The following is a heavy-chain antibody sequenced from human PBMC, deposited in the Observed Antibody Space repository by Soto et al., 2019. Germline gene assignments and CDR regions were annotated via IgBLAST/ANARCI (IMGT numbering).Heavy chain of an antibody. V-gene: IGHV3-30*18. CDR3: AKGKGVYYYYGMDV. J-gene: IGHJ6*02. CDR2: ISYDGSNK. CDR1: GFTFSSYG. Sequence: GGSLRLSCAASGFTFSSYGMHWVRQAPGKGLEWVAVISYDGSNKYYADSVKGRFTISRDNSKNTLYLQMNSLRAEDTAVYYCAKGKGVYYYYGMDVWGQGTTVTVSS. D-gene: IGHD6-13*01.